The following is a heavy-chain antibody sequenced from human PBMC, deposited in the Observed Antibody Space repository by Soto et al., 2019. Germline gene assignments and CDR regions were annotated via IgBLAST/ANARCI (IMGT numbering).Heavy chain of an antibody. CDR2: IKSDGSST. CDR1: GFTFSDYW. V-gene: IGHV3-74*01. Sequence: EVQLVESGGGLVQPGGSLRLSCAASGFTFSDYWMHWVRQAPGKGLVWVSRIKSDGSSTNYADSVKGRFTISRDNAKNTLYLQMNRLGAEDTAVYYCARSWGGELVSWGQGTLVTVSS. D-gene: IGHD3-16*01. CDR3: ARSWGGELVS. J-gene: IGHJ4*02.